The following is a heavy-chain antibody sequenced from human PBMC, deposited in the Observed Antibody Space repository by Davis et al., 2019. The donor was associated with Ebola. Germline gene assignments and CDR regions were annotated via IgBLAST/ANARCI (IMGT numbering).Heavy chain of an antibody. Sequence: GSLRLSCTVSGGSISSYYWSWIRQPPGKGLERIGYIYYSGSTNYNPSLKSRLTISVDTSKNQFSLKLSSVTAADTAVYYCARHTGWYGIDYWGQGTLVTVSS. CDR3: ARHTGWYGIDY. CDR1: GGSISSYY. D-gene: IGHD6-19*01. J-gene: IGHJ4*02. CDR2: IYYSGST. V-gene: IGHV4-59*08.